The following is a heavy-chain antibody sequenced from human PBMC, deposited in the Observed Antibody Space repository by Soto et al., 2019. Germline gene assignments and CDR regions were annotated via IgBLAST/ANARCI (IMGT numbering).Heavy chain of an antibody. CDR1: GFTFSSYD. V-gene: IGHV3-13*01. D-gene: IGHD6-13*01. CDR2: IGTAGDT. Sequence: GGSLRLSCAASGFTFSSYDMHWVRQATGKGLEWVSAIGTAGDTYYPGSVKGRFTISRENAKNSLYLQMNSLRAGDTAVYYCARGLVFSVHSSPHPLDYWGQGTLVTVSS. CDR3: ARGLVFSVHSSPHPLDY. J-gene: IGHJ4*02.